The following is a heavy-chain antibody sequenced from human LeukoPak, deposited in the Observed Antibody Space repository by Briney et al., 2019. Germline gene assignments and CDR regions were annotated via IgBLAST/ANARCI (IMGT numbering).Heavy chain of an antibody. V-gene: IGHV3-30*02. Sequence: PGGSLRLSCAASGFTFSSYGMHWVRQAPGKGLEWVAFIRYDGSNKYCADSVKGRFTISRDNSKNTLYLQMNSLRAEDTAVYYCAKDRTIFGVVSYGYFDYWGQGTLVTVSS. CDR2: IRYDGSNK. D-gene: IGHD3-3*01. CDR3: AKDRTIFGVVSYGYFDY. CDR1: GFTFSSYG. J-gene: IGHJ4*02.